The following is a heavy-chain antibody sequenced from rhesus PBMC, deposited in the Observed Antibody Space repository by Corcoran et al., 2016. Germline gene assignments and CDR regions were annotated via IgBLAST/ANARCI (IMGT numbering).Heavy chain of an antibody. J-gene: IGHJ4*01. D-gene: IGHD6-43*01. CDR1: GFTFSDHY. CDR2: IRSKPYGGKA. Sequence: EVQLVESGGGLVQPGGSLSLSCAASGFTFSDHYMYWVRQAPGKGLEWVGFIRSKPYGGKAGYDASVKGRFTISRDESKIIAYLQMNSLKTEDTAVYYCTRDRGSSYVFDYWGQGDLVTVSS. CDR3: TRDRGSSYVFDY. V-gene: IGHV3-184*01.